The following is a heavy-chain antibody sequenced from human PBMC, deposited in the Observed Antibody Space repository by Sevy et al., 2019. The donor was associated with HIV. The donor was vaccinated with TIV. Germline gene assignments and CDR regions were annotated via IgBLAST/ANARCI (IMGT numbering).Heavy chain of an antibody. Sequence: GGSLRFSCAASGFTFDDYAMHWVRQAPGKGLEWVSGISWNSGSIGYADSVKGRFTTSRDNAKNSLYLQMNSLRAEDTALYYCAKDLSSSSWFFDYWGQGTLVTVSS. CDR3: AKDLSSSSWFFDY. J-gene: IGHJ4*02. CDR2: ISWNSGSI. D-gene: IGHD6-13*01. V-gene: IGHV3-9*01. CDR1: GFTFDDYA.